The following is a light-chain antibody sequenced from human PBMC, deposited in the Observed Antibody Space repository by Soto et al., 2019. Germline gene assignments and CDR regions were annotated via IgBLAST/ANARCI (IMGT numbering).Light chain of an antibody. V-gene: IGKV3-15*01. J-gene: IGKJ1*01. CDR1: QVLNRN. CDR3: HEYNTWPWT. Sequence: ETVLTQSPATLSVSPGETATLSCTTSQVLNRNLAWYQQKLGQAPRVLIYGASTRAAGIPARFSGSGSGTEFILTISSLQSEDFAVYYCHEYNTWPWTFGQGTKVDIK. CDR2: GAS.